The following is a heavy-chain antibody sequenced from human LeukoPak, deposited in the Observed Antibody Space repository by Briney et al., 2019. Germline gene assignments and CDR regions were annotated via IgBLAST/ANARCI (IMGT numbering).Heavy chain of an antibody. CDR2: INHSGST. D-gene: IGHD6-19*01. V-gene: IGHV4-34*01. J-gene: IGHJ4*02. Sequence: SETLSLTCAVYGGSFSGYYWSWIRQPPGKGLEWIGEINHSGSTNYNPSLKSRVTISVDTSKNRFSLKLSSVTAADTAVYYCARESPGYSSGWYVFSDYWGQGTLVTVSS. CDR3: ARESPGYSSGWYVFSDY. CDR1: GGSFSGYY.